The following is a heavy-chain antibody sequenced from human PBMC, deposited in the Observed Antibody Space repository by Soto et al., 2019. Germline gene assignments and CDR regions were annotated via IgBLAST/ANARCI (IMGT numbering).Heavy chain of an antibody. CDR2: IYYSGST. V-gene: IGHV4-59*08. J-gene: IGHJ4*02. D-gene: IGHD6-13*01. Sequence: SETLSLTCTVSGGSISSYYWSWIRQPPGKGLEWIGYIYYSGSTNYNPSLKSRVTISVDTSKNQFSLKLSSVTAADTAVYYCARHVVSSWYEGSPFDYWGQGTLVTVSS. CDR3: ARHVVSSWYEGSPFDY. CDR1: GGSISSYY.